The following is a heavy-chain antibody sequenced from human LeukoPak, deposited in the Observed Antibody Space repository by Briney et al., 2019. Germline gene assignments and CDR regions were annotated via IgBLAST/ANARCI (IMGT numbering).Heavy chain of an antibody. CDR2: IYTSGST. D-gene: IGHD6-19*01. Sequence: SETLSLTCTVSGGSISSYYWSWIRQPAGKGLEWIGRIYTSGSTNYNPSLKSRVTMSVDTSKNQFSLKLSSVTAADTAVYYCAREVIEYSSGWYRVQAYYYYYMDVWGKGTTVTISS. CDR1: GGSISSYY. J-gene: IGHJ6*03. CDR3: AREVIEYSSGWYRVQAYYYYYMDV. V-gene: IGHV4-4*07.